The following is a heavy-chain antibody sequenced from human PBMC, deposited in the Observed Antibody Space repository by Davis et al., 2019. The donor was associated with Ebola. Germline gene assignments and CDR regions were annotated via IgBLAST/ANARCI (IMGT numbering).Heavy chain of an antibody. CDR3: AREVHYDFWSGYSRSIIAAAATYFDY. CDR2: ISGSGGST. V-gene: IGHV3-23*01. D-gene: IGHD3-3*01. CDR1: GFTFSSYA. J-gene: IGHJ4*02. Sequence: GESLKISCAASGFTFSSYAMSWVRQAPGKGLEWVPAISGSGGSTYYADSVKGRFTISRDNAKNSLYLQMNSLRAEDTAVYYCAREVHYDFWSGYSRSIIAAAATYFDYWGQGTLVTVSS.